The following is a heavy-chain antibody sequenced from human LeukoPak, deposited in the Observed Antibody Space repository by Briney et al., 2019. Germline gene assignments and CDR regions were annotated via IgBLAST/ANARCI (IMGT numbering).Heavy chain of an antibody. V-gene: IGHV3-7*01. D-gene: IGHD1-26*01. CDR2: IKQDGSEK. Sequence: QTGGSLRLSCAASGFTFSSYWMSWVRQAPGKGLEWVANIKQDGSEKYYVDSVKGRFTISRDNAKNSLYLQMNSLRAEDTAVYYCARDLRERDWALARGFDIWGQGTMVTVSS. J-gene: IGHJ3*02. CDR3: ARDLRERDWALARGFDI. CDR1: GFTFSSYW.